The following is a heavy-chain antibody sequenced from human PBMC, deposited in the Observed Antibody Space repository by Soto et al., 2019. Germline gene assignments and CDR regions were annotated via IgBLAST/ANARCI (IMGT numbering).Heavy chain of an antibody. Sequence: LSLTCSVSGYSISSGYYWGWVRQAPGKGLEWLGSVYHNGIMFHNPSFQSRVTISVDTSKNQFSLNLRSVTAADTAVYYCAALWFGELAFNYWGHGILVTVSS. D-gene: IGHD3-10*01. CDR2: VYHNGIM. CDR1: GYSISSGYY. V-gene: IGHV4-38-2*02. CDR3: AALWFGELAFNY. J-gene: IGHJ4*01.